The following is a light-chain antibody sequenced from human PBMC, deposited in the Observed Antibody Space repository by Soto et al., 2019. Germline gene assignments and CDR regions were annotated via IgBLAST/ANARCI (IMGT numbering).Light chain of an antibody. Sequence: QSVLTQPPSVSGAPGQRVTISCTGSSSNIGAGYDVHWYQQLPGTAPKLLIYGNSNRPSGVPDRFSGSKSGTSASLAITGLQAQDEADYDCQSYDSSLSVYLFGTGTKLTVL. CDR2: GNS. J-gene: IGLJ1*01. V-gene: IGLV1-40*01. CDR1: SSNIGAGYD. CDR3: QSYDSSLSVYL.